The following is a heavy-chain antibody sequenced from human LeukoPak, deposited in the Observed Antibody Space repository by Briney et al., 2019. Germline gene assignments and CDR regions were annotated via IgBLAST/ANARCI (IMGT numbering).Heavy chain of an antibody. Sequence: SVKVSCKASGGTFSSYSISWVRQAPGQGLEWMGGIIPIFGTANYAQKFQGRVMITADKSTSTAYMELSSLRSEDTAVYYCAGAGNYDFWSGSDGGDNWFDPWGQGTLVTVSS. CDR2: IIPIFGTA. CDR1: GGTFSSYS. D-gene: IGHD3-3*01. V-gene: IGHV1-69*06. CDR3: AGAGNYDFWSGSDGGDNWFDP. J-gene: IGHJ5*02.